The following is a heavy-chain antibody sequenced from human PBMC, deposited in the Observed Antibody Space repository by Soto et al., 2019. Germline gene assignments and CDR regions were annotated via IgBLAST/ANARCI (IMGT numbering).Heavy chain of an antibody. J-gene: IGHJ6*02. D-gene: IGHD6-6*01. CDR1: GFTFGDYA. Sequence: GGSLRLSCTASGFTFGDYAMSWFRQAPGKGLEWVGFIRSKAYGGTTEYAASVRGRFTISRDDSKSIAYLQMNSLKTEDTAVYYCTRDLSSSYYGMDVWGQGTTVTVSS. V-gene: IGHV3-49*03. CDR3: TRDLSSSYYGMDV. CDR2: IRSKAYGGTT.